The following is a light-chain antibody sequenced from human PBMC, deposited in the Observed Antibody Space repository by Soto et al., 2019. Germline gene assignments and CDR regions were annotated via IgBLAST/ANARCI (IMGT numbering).Light chain of an antibody. V-gene: IGKV3D-20*02. CDR2: DAS. CDR1: QSLSRNY. Sequence: EIVLTQSPGTLSLSPGERATLSCRASQSLSRNYLAWYQQKPGQAPRLLIYDASSRANGIPDRFSGSGSGTAFTRTKRRLEPVYFAEYSCQLRNTFGQGTKLEVK. J-gene: IGKJ1*01. CDR3: QLRNT.